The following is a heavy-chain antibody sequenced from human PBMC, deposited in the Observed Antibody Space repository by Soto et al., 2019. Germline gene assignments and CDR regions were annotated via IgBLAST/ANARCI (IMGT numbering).Heavy chain of an antibody. CDR2: IHHSGRT. D-gene: IGHD4-4*01. CDR3: AETTVYRLDY. J-gene: IGHJ4*02. CDR1: TASISSNHW. V-gene: IGHV4-4*02. Sequence: QVQLQESGPGLVKPSWTLSLTCAVSTASISSNHWWNWVRQAPGQGLEWFGEIHHSGRTNYNPSLKSRVIISVDKSKNQFSLELNSVTAADTAVYYGAETTVYRLDYWGQGSLVTVSS.